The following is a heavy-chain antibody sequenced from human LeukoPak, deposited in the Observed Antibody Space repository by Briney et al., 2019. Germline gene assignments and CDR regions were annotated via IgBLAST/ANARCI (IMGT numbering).Heavy chain of an antibody. Sequence: SETLSLTCTVSGGSVSSGSYYWSWIRQPPGKRLEWIGYIYYSGSTNYNPSLKSRVTISVDTSKNQFSLKLSSVTAADTAVYYCARTGGVIWFGELSGFDYWGQGTLVTVSS. D-gene: IGHD3-10*01. CDR1: GGSVSSGSYY. CDR2: IYYSGST. V-gene: IGHV4-61*01. J-gene: IGHJ4*02. CDR3: ARTGGVIWFGELSGFDY.